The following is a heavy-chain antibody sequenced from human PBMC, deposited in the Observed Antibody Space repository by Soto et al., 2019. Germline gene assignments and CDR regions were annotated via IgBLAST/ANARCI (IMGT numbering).Heavy chain of an antibody. CDR1: GGSISSSSYY. CDR2: IYYSGST. J-gene: IGHJ4*02. V-gene: IGHV4-39*01. CDR3: ARQAGAAAEFDY. D-gene: IGHD6-13*01. Sequence: SETLSLTCTVSGGSISSSSYYWGWIRQPPGKGLEWIGSIYYSGSTYYNPSLKSRVTISVDTSKNQFSLKLSSVTAADTAVYYCARQAGAAAEFDYWGQGTLVTVSS.